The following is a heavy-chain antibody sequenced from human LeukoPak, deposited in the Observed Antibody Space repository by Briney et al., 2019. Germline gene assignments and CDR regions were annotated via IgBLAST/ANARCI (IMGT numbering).Heavy chain of an antibody. D-gene: IGHD6-13*01. CDR2: IYSGGST. CDR1: GFTVSSDY. CDR3: ASPSGGSSWSYYYYGMDV. J-gene: IGHJ6*02. V-gene: IGHV3-66*01. Sequence: SGGSLRLSCAASGFTVSSDYMSWVRQAPGKGLEWVSVIYSGGSTYYADSVKGRFTISRDHSKNTLYLQMNSLRAEDTAVYYCASPSGGSSWSYYYYGMDVWGQGTTVTVSS.